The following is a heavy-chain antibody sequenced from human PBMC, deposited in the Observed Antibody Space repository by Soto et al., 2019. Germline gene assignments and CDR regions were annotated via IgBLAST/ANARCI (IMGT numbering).Heavy chain of an antibody. CDR2: ISGSGGST. V-gene: IGHV3-23*01. CDR3: AKGGFDGSGYPAEFDY. J-gene: IGHJ4*02. D-gene: IGHD3-3*01. CDR1: GFTFSSYA. Sequence: GGSLRLSCAASGFTFSSYAMSWVRQAPGKGLEWVSAISGSGGSTYYADSVKGRFTISRDNSKNTLYLQMNSLRAEDTAVYYCAKGGFDGSGYPAEFDYWGQRTLVTVSS.